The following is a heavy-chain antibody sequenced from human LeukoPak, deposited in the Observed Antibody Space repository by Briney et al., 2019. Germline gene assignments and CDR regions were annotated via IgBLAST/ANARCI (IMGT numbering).Heavy chain of an antibody. Sequence: GGSLRLSCAASGFTFSSYSMNWVRQAPGKGLEWVSSISSSSYIYYADSVKGRFTISRDNAKNALFLQMNSLRTEDTALYYCAKTYDSRGYSSPFDYWGQGTLVTVSS. CDR3: AKTYDSRGYSSPFDY. J-gene: IGHJ4*02. V-gene: IGHV3-21*04. D-gene: IGHD3-22*01. CDR2: ISSSSYI. CDR1: GFTFSSYS.